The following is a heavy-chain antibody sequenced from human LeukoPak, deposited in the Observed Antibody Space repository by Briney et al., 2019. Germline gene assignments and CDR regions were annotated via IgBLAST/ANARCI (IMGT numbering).Heavy chain of an antibody. CDR3: ARDPGSGYYDSSAPRDY. Sequence: GGSLRLSCAASGFTFSSYGMSWVRQAPGKGLEWVSSISSSSSYIYYADSVKGRFTISRDNAKNSLYLQMNSLRAEDTAVYYCARDPGSGYYDSSAPRDYWGKGTLVTVSS. J-gene: IGHJ4*02. V-gene: IGHV3-21*01. CDR2: ISSSSSYI. D-gene: IGHD3-22*01. CDR1: GFTFSSYG.